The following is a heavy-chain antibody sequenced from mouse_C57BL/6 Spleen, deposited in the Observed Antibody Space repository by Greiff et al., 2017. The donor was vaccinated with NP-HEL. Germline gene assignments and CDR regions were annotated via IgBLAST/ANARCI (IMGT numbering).Heavy chain of an antibody. Sequence: QVQLKQPGAELVKPGASVKLSCKASGYTFTSYWMHWVKQRPGQGLEWIGMIHPNSGSTNYNEKFKSKATLTVDKSSSTAYMQLSSLTSEDSAVYYCAPYYGSSSWFAYWGQGTLVTVSA. CDR2: IHPNSGST. V-gene: IGHV1-64*01. CDR3: APYYGSSSWFAY. CDR1: GYTFTSYW. D-gene: IGHD1-1*01. J-gene: IGHJ3*01.